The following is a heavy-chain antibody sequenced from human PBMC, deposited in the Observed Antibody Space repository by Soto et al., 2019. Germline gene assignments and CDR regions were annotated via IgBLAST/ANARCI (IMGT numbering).Heavy chain of an antibody. V-gene: IGHV3-11*05. Sequence: QVQLVESGGGLVKPGGSLRLSCVASGFTFSDHYMTWIRQAPGKGLEWLSYVSTSSSYTNYAASVKGRFTISRDNAMNSLYLQMNRLRAEDTAVYYCARLRLTGYFDYWGQGTLVSVSS. J-gene: IGHJ4*02. CDR3: ARLRLTGYFDY. CDR2: VSTSSSYT. CDR1: GFTFSDHY.